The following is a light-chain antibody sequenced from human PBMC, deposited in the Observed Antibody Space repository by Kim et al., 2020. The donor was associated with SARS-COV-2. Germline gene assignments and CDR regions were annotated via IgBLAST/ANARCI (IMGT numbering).Light chain of an antibody. CDR1: QNVSNY. Sequence: SVAPGERPPLSCRASQNVSNYLAWFQQKPGQAPRLLIYDTSNRATGTPARFSGSGSGTDFTLTVSGLEPQDFAVYYCQQRSNWPGTFGQGTKLEI. CDR3: QQRSNWPGT. J-gene: IGKJ2*01. V-gene: IGKV3-11*01. CDR2: DTS.